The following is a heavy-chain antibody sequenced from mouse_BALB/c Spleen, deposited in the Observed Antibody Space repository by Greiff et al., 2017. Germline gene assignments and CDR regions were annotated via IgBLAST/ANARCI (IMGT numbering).Heavy chain of an antibody. V-gene: IGHV1-63*02. D-gene: IGHD1-1*01. CDR3: AIRDSSSGDAMDY. CDR2: IYPGGGYT. Sequence: VQVVESGAELVRPGTSVKMSCKAAGYTFTNYWIGWVKQRPGHGLEWIGDIYPGGGYTNYNEKFKGKATLTADTSSSTAYMQLSSLTSEDSAIYYCAIRDSSSGDAMDYWGQGTSVTVSS. J-gene: IGHJ4*01. CDR1: GYTFTNYW.